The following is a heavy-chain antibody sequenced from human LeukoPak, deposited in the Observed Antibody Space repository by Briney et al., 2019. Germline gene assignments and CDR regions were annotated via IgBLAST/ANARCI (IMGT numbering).Heavy chain of an antibody. CDR2: VNHSGST. CDR3: AREGIRRDGYRRVDY. J-gene: IGHJ4*02. V-gene: IGHV4-34*01. Sequence: SETLSLTCAVYGGSFSGYSWSWIRQPPGKGLEWIGEVNHSGSTNYSPSLKSRVTISVDTSKNQFSLKLRSVTAADTAVYYCAREGIRRDGYRRVDYWGQGTLVTVS. CDR1: GGSFSGYS. D-gene: IGHD5-24*01.